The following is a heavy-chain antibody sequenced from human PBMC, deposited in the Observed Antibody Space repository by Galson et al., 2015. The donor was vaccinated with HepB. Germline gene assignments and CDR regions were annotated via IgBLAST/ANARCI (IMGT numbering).Heavy chain of an antibody. V-gene: IGHV3-74*01. Sequence: SLRLSCAASGFTFSTYWMSWVRQAPWKGLIWVSRINPDETRTNYADSVKGRFTISRDNAKNTLYLQMNNLRDDDTAVYYCASGQLHGGSYYGYWGQGTLVTVSS. CDR1: GFTFSTYW. CDR3: ASGQLHGGSYYGY. D-gene: IGHD1-26*01. J-gene: IGHJ4*02. CDR2: INPDETRT.